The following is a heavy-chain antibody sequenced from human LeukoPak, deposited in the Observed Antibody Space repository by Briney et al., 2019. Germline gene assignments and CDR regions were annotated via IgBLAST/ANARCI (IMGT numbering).Heavy chain of an antibody. V-gene: IGHV3-23*01. CDR2: ISASGGTT. CDR1: GFTFSDYA. CDR3: ARELREHGVFDI. J-gene: IGHJ3*02. Sequence: GGSLRLSCAASGFTFSDYAMSWVRQPPGKGPEWVSGISASGGTTYYADSVKGRFTISRDNYKNTLVLQLNSLRAEDTAVYYCARELREHGVFDIWGQGTMVTVSS. D-gene: IGHD1-26*01.